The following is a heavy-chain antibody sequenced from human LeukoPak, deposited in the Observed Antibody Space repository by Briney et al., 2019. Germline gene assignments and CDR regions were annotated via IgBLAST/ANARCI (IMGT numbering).Heavy chain of an antibody. CDR3: ARDSPLYDNAFDI. Sequence: GGSLRLSCAASGFTFSSYSMNWVRQAPGKGLEWVSSISSSSSYIYYADSVKGRFTISRDNAKNSLYLQMNSLRAEGTAVYYCARDSPLYDNAFDIWGQGTMVTVSS. J-gene: IGHJ3*02. CDR2: ISSSSSYI. CDR1: GFTFSSYS. V-gene: IGHV3-21*01. D-gene: IGHD3-9*01.